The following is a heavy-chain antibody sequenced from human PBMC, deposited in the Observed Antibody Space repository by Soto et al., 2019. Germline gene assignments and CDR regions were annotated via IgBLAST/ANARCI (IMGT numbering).Heavy chain of an antibody. D-gene: IGHD3-22*01. Sequence: GGSLRLSCAASGFTFSSYGMHWVRQAPGKGLEWVAVISYDGSNKYYADSVKGRFTISRDNSKNTLYLQMNSLRAEDTAVYYCAKGFPYYYDSSGYYHTNWNFDYWGQGTLVTVSS. V-gene: IGHV3-30*18. CDR2: ISYDGSNK. CDR1: GFTFSSYG. J-gene: IGHJ4*02. CDR3: AKGFPYYYDSSGYYHTNWNFDY.